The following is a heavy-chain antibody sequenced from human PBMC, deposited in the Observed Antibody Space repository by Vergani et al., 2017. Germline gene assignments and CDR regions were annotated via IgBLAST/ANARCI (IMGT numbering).Heavy chain of an antibody. CDR1: GFTFINYR. J-gene: IGHJ4*02. D-gene: IGHD4-17*01. Sequence: EVQLVESGGGLVKPGGSLRLSCAASGFTFINYRMNWVRQAPGKGLEWVSSISSSSSYIYYADSVKGRFTISRDNAKNSLYLQLNNLRAEDTAMYYCARDLLYGDYANFEYWGQGTLVTVSS. CDR3: ARDLLYGDYANFEY. CDR2: ISSSSSYI. V-gene: IGHV3-21*01.